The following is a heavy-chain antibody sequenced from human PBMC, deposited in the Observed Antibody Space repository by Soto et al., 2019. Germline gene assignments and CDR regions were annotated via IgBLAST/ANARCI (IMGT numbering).Heavy chain of an antibody. J-gene: IGHJ4*02. Sequence: ASVKVSCKASGYSFSGYYIHWVRQAPGQGLEWMGWINPNNGDTHFAQKFRGRVTMTRDTSTSTAYMEWSSLRASDTAMYYCARQIYDSDTGPNFQYYFDSWGQGTPVTVSS. CDR3: ARQIYDSDTGPNFQYYFDS. CDR2: INPNNGDT. CDR1: GYSFSGYY. V-gene: IGHV1-2*02. D-gene: IGHD3-22*01.